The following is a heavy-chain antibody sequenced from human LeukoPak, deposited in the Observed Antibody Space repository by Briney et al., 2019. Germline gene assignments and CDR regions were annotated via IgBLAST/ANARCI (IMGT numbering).Heavy chain of an antibody. CDR2: ISWNSGRI. CDR1: GFTFDDYA. J-gene: IGHJ4*02. D-gene: IGHD3-16*02. CDR3: AKGITFGGVIVPDFDY. V-gene: IGHV3-9*01. Sequence: GGSLRLSCAASGFTFDDYAMHWVRQAPGKGLEWVPGISWNSGRIAYADSVKGRFTISRDNAKNSLYLQMNSLRTEDTAFYYCAKGITFGGVIVPDFDYWGQGTLVTVSS.